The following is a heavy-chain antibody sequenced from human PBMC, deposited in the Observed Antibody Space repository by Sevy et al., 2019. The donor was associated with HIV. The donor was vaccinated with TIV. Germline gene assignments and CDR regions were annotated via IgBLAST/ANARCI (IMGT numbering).Heavy chain of an antibody. CDR2: IYPRGSA. CDR1: HYSIRSAYQ. CDR3: VEDKNDYGGSYFES. Sequence: SETLSLTCAVSHYSIRSAYQWGWIRQSPGKGLEWIGSIYPRGSAFYNPSLKSRLSISVDMSKNQFSLNLRSVTAADTAVYYCVEDKNDYGGSYFESWGPGTPVTVSS. D-gene: IGHD4-17*01. J-gene: IGHJ4*02. V-gene: IGHV4-38-2*01.